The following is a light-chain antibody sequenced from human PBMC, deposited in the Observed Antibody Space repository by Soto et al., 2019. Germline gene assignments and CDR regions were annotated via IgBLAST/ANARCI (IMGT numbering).Light chain of an antibody. Sequence: HSVLTQPASVSGSPGQSITISCTGTSGDVGGYYYVSWYQQLPGKAPKLMISEVSNRPSGVSNRFSGSKSGNTASLTISGLQAEDEADYYCSSYTAGGTIFGTGTKLTVL. J-gene: IGLJ1*01. CDR1: SGDVGGYYY. CDR2: EVS. V-gene: IGLV2-14*01. CDR3: SSYTAGGTI.